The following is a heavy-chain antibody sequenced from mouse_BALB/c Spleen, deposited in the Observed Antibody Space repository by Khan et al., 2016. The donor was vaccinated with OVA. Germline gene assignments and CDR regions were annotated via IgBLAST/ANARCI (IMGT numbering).Heavy chain of an antibody. CDR2: INTYTGEP. D-gene: IGHD2-14*01. J-gene: IGHJ4*01. V-gene: IGHV9-3-1*01. Sequence: QIQLVQSGPELKKPGETVQISCKASGFTFTNYGMNWVKQAPGKGLKWMGWINTYTGEPTFADDFKGRFAFSLETSASTAYLQISSLKMEDTATYFCARVGYNGTMDCWGQGTSVTVSS. CDR3: ARVGYNGTMDC. CDR1: GFTFTNYG.